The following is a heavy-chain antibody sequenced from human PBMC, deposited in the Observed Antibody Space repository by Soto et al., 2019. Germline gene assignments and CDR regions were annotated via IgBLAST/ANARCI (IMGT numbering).Heavy chain of an antibody. Sequence: EVQLVESGGGLVQPGGSQRLSCAASGFTFSSYWMHWVRQAPGKGLVWVSRINSDGSSTSYADSVKGRFTISRDNAKNTMYLQMNSLRAEDTAVYYCAREQGYCSGGSCYVAGYWGQGTLVTVSS. CDR2: INSDGSST. D-gene: IGHD2-15*01. CDR3: AREQGYCSGGSCYVAGY. V-gene: IGHV3-74*01. CDR1: GFTFSSYW. J-gene: IGHJ4*02.